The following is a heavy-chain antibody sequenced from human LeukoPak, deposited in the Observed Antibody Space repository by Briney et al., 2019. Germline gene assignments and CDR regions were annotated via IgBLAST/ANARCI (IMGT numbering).Heavy chain of an antibody. V-gene: IGHV3-21*01. CDR2: ISSSSSYI. CDR1: GFTFSSYS. J-gene: IGHJ3*02. CDR3: ARTSDYYDAFDI. Sequence: GGSLRLSCAASGFTFSSYSMNWVRQAPGKGPEWVSSISSSSSYIYYADSVKGRLTISRDNAKNSLYLQMNSLRAEDTAVYYCARTSDYYDAFDIWGQGTMVTVSS. D-gene: IGHD3-10*01.